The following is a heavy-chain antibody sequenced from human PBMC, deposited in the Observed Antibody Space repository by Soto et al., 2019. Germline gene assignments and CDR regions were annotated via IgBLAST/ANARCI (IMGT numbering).Heavy chain of an antibody. V-gene: IGHV2-5*02. CDR3: AHTSIRRSTYYYGMDV. J-gene: IGHJ6*02. Sequence: QITLKESGPTLVKVTQTLTLTCTFSGFSLSTSGVGVAWSRQPPGKALEWLALIYWDDDNRYSPSLKSRLTITKYPSKNQVVLTMPNSDPVDTAKYHCAHTSIRRSTYYYGMDVWGQGTTVTVSS. CDR2: IYWDDDN. CDR1: GFSLSTSGVG. D-gene: IGHD3-10*01.